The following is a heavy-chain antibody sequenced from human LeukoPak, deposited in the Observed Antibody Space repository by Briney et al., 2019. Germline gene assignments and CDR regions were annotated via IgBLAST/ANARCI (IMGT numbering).Heavy chain of an antibody. CDR2: IYSGGKT. CDR1: GFTVSSNY. CDR3: ARGGIRDFYYYAMDV. Sequence: GGSLRLSCAASGFTVSSNYMSWVRQAPGKGLKWVSVIYSGGKTFYADSVKGRCTISKDNSKNTLYLQMNSLRAEDTAVYYCARGGIRDFYYYAMDVWGQGTTVTVSS. J-gene: IGHJ6*02. V-gene: IGHV3-53*01.